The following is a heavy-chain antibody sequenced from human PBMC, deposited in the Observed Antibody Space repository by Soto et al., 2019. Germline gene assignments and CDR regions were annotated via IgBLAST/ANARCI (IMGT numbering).Heavy chain of an antibody. Sequence: ASVKVSCKVSGYTLTELSMHWVRQAPGKGLEWMGWINAGNGNTKYSQKFQGRVTITRDTSASTAYMELSSLRSEDTAVYYCARGNSSGWDYYYYYGMDVWGQGTTVTVSS. CDR2: INAGNGNT. J-gene: IGHJ6*02. CDR3: ARGNSSGWDYYYYYGMDV. CDR1: GYTLTELS. V-gene: IGHV1-3*01. D-gene: IGHD6-19*01.